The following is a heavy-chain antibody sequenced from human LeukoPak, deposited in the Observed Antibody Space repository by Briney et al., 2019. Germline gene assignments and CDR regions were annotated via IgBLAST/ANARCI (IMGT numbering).Heavy chain of an antibody. CDR2: ISSSSSYI. V-gene: IGHV3-21*01. CDR1: GFSFDSYS. J-gene: IGHJ4*02. CDR3: ARIMSSNWYAVD. D-gene: IGHD6-13*01. Sequence: PGGSLRLSCAASGFSFDSYSMNWVHQAPGRGLEWVSSISSSSSYIYYADSVKGRFTISRDNAKNSLYLQMTSLRAEDTALYYCARIMSSNWYAVDWGQGTLVTVSS.